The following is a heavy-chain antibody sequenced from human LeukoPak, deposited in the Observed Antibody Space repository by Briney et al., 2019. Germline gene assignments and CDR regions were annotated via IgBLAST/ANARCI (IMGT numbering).Heavy chain of an antibody. V-gene: IGHV3-21*01. CDR2: ISSSSSYI. Sequence: TGGSLRLSCAASGFTFSSYSMNWVRQAPGKGLEWVSSISSSSSYIYYADSVKGRFTISRDNAKNSLYLQMNSLRAEDTAVYYCARDVGATTRGAFDYWGQGTLVTVSS. CDR3: ARDVGATTRGAFDY. J-gene: IGHJ4*02. D-gene: IGHD1-26*01. CDR1: GFTFSSYS.